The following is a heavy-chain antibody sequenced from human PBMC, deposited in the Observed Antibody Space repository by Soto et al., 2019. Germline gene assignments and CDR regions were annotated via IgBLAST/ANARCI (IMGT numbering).Heavy chain of an antibody. CDR3: AREGGEKGRRDSGSYDY. J-gene: IGHJ4*02. D-gene: IGHD1-26*01. CDR2: ISYDGSNK. V-gene: IGHV3-30-3*01. Sequence: QVQLVESGGGVVQPGRSLRLSCAASGFTFSSYAMHWVRQAPGKGLEWVAVISYDGSNKYYADSVKGRFTISRDNSKNTLYLQMNSLRAEDTAVYYCAREGGEKGRRDSGSYDYWGQGTLVTVSS. CDR1: GFTFSSYA.